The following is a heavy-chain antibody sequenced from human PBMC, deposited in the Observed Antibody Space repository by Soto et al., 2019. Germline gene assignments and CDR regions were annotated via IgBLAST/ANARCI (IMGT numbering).Heavy chain of an antibody. D-gene: IGHD3-22*01. Sequence: SETLSLTCTVSGGSISSSSYYWRWIRQAPGKWLEWIGSIYYSGSTYYNPSLKSRVTISVGTSTNQFSLKLSYVTAADTAVDYCARETYYDDRSGYRLRGNWFDPWGPGTLVTVS. CDR1: GGSISSSSYY. J-gene: IGHJ5*02. CDR2: IYYSGST. CDR3: ARETYYDDRSGYRLRGNWFDP. V-gene: IGHV4-39*02.